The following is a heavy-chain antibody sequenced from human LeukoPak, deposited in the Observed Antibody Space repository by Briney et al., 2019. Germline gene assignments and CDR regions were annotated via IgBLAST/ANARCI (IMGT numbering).Heavy chain of an antibody. CDR2: INPNSGGT. CDR3: ARDAAQYCGGGSCYYGKWFDP. V-gene: IGHV1-2*02. CDR1: GYSFTSHY. J-gene: IGHJ5*02. D-gene: IGHD2-15*01. Sequence: GASVKVSCKASGYSFTSHYMHWVRQAPGQGLEWMGWINPNSGGTNYAQKFQGRVTMTRDTSISTAYMELSRLRSDDTAVYYCARDAAQYCGGGSCYYGKWFDPWGQGTLVTVSS.